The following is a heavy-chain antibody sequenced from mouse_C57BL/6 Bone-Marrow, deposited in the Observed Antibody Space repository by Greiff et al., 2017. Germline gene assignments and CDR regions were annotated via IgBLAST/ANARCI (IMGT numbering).Heavy chain of an antibody. D-gene: IGHD3-2*02. Sequence: QVQLQQSGAELARPGASVKLSCKASGYTFTSYGISWVKQRTGQGLEWNGEIYPRSGNTYYNEKFKGKATLTADKSSSTAYMELRSLTSEDSAVYFCARNSSGYPHYYAMDYWGQGTSVTVSS. CDR3: ARNSSGYPHYYAMDY. J-gene: IGHJ4*01. V-gene: IGHV1-81*01. CDR2: IYPRSGNT. CDR1: GYTFTSYG.